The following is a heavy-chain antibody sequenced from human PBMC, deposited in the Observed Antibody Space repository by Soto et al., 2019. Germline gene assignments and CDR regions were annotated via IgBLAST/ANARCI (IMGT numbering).Heavy chain of an antibody. CDR1: GGSISSGGYS. J-gene: IGHJ4*02. Sequence: QLQLQESGSGLVKPSQTLSLTCAVSGGSISSGGYSWSWIRQPPGKGLEWIGYIYHRGSTYYNPSLQSRVPISVARSKNQVSLKLSSVTAADTAVYYCARGGNPRGYFDYWGQGTLVTVSS. D-gene: IGHD2-15*01. CDR2: IYHRGST. V-gene: IGHV4-30-2*01. CDR3: ARGGNPRGYFDY.